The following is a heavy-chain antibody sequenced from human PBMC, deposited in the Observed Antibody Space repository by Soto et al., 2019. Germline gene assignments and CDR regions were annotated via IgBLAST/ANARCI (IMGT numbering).Heavy chain of an antibody. V-gene: IGHV4-30-4*01. J-gene: IGHJ6*02. CDR2: INYSGST. CDR1: GGSISSGDYY. D-gene: IGHD6-6*01. Sequence: QVQLQESGPGLGKPSQTLSLTCTVSGGSISSGDYYWGWVRQPPRKGLEWIGYINYSGSTYYNPSLKSRVTISVDTSKNQVSLKLSSVTAADTAVYYCAASGPYYYYGMDVWGQGTTVTVSS. CDR3: AASGPYYYYGMDV.